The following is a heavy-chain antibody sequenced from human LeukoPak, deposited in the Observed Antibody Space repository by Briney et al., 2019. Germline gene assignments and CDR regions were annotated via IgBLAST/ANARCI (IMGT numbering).Heavy chain of an antibody. V-gene: IGHV4-4*07. D-gene: IGHD6-13*01. Sequence: PSETLSLTCTVSGGSISSYYWSWIRQPAGKGLEWIGRIYTSGSTNYNPSLKSRVTMSVDTSKNHFSLNLTSVTAADPAVYYCATELKQQLGSDYWGQGTLVTVSS. CDR3: ATELKQQLGSDY. CDR2: IYTSGST. CDR1: GGSISSYY. J-gene: IGHJ4*02.